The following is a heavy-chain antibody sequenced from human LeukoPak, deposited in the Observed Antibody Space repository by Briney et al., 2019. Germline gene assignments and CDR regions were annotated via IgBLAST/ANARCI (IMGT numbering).Heavy chain of an antibody. D-gene: IGHD6-19*01. V-gene: IGHV3-30-3*01. CDR3: ARDRYSSGENDC. CDR1: GFTFSSYA. Sequence: GGSLRLSCAASGFTFSSYAMHWVRQAPGKGLEWVAVISYDGSNKYYADTVKGRFTISRDNSKNTLYLQMNSLTADDTPVYYCARDRYSSGENDCWGQGRMVSVSS. CDR2: ISYDGSNK. J-gene: IGHJ4*02.